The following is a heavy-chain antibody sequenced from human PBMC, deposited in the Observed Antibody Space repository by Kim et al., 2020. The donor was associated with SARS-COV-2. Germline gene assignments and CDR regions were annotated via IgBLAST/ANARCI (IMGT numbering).Heavy chain of an antibody. Sequence: YYADSVKGRFTISRDNAKNSLYLQMNSLRDEDTALYYCARLGYCSGGNCSWGQGALVTVSS. D-gene: IGHD2-15*01. V-gene: IGHV3-48*02. CDR3: ARLGYCSGGNCS. J-gene: IGHJ4*02.